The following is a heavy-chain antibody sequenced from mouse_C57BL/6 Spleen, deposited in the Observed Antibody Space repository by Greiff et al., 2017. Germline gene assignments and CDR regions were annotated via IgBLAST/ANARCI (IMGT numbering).Heavy chain of an antibody. CDR1: GYTFTSYW. V-gene: IGHV1-64*01. CDR2: FHPNSGST. CDR3: ARMETGYFDY. J-gene: IGHJ2*01. D-gene: IGHD4-1*01. Sequence: VQLQQPGAELVKPGASVKLSCKASGYTFTSYWMHWVKQRPGQGLEWIGMFHPNSGSTNYNEKFKSKATLTVDNSSSKAYMQLSSLSSEDSAVYYCARMETGYFDYWGQGTTLTVSS.